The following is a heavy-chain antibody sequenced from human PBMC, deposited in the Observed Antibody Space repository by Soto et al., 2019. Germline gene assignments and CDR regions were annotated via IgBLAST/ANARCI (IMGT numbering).Heavy chain of an antibody. CDR2: INTSGNT. D-gene: IGHD6-19*01. J-gene: IGHJ3*02. V-gene: IGHV4-4*07. CDR1: GDSIRSFY. Sequence: SETMSLTCTVSGDSIRSFYWSWIRQPAGKALEWIGRINTSGNTNYSPSLNSRVTMTLDTSKNQFSLKLSSVTAADTAVYYCARDQGSYNSGAQDIWGQGTTVTVS. CDR3: ARDQGSYNSGAQDI.